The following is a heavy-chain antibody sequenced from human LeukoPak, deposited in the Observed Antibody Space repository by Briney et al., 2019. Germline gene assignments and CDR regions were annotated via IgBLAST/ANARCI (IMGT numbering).Heavy chain of an antibody. V-gene: IGHV3-7*01. D-gene: IGHD3-3*01. CDR3: ARLYDFWSGYYRDY. CDR1: GFTFSSYW. CDR2: IKQDGSEK. Sequence: GGSLRLFCAASGFTFSSYWMSWVRQAPGKGLQWVANIKQDGSEKYYVDSVKGRSTISRDNAKNSLHLQMNSLRAEDTAMYYCARLYDFWSGYYRDYWGQGTLVTVSS. J-gene: IGHJ4*02.